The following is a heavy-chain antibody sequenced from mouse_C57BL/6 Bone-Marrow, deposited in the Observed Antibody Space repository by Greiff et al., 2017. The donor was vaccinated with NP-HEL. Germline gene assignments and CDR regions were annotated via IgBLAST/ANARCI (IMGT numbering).Heavy chain of an antibody. D-gene: IGHD1-1*01. V-gene: IGHV1-81*01. CDR3: ARPGDYYGSSYYFDY. J-gene: IGHJ2*01. CDR2: IYPRSGNT. CDR1: GYTFTSYG. Sequence: VKLQQSGAELARPGASVKLSCKASGYTFTSYGISWVKQRTGQGLEWIGEIYPRSGNTYYNEKFKGKATLTADKSSSTAYMELRSLTSEDSAVYFWARPGDYYGSSYYFDYWGQGTTLTVSS.